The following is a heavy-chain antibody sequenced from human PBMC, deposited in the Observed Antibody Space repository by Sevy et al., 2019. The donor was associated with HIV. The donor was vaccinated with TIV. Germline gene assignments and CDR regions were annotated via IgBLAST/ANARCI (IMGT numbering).Heavy chain of an antibody. CDR2: ISYDGSRK. CDR3: ARDLALSGSYSWLAY. V-gene: IGHV3-30*14. CDR1: GFTFSSYT. J-gene: IGHJ4*02. D-gene: IGHD1-26*01. Sequence: GGSLRLSCAASGFTFSSYTMHWVRQAPGKGLEWVAFISYDGSRKYYADSVKGRFTISRDNSKNTLYLQMNNLRGEDTAVFYCARDLALSGSYSWLAYWGQGTLVTVSS.